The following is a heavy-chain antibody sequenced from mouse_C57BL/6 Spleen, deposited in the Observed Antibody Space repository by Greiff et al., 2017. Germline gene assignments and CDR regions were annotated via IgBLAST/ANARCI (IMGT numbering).Heavy chain of an antibody. Sequence: EVKLVESGEGLVKPGGSLKLSCAASGFTFSSYAMSWVRQTPEKRLEWVAYISSGGDYIYYADTVKGRFTISRDNARNTLYLQMSSLKSEDTAMYYCTRVDYYGSNPAWFAYWGQGTLVTVSA. D-gene: IGHD1-1*01. CDR1: GFTFSSYA. J-gene: IGHJ3*01. CDR2: ISSGGDYI. V-gene: IGHV5-9-1*02. CDR3: TRVDYYGSNPAWFAY.